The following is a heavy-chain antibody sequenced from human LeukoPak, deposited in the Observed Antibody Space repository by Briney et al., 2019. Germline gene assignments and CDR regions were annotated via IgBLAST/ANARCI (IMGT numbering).Heavy chain of an antibody. D-gene: IGHD2-15*01. CDR2: IYYSGST. CDR1: GVSISSYC. CDR3: AREFTQDAFDI. J-gene: IGHJ3*02. Sequence: SETLSLTCTVSGVSISSYCWSWVRQPPGKGLEWVGYIYYSGSTNYNPSLKSRVTISVDTSKNQFSLKLSSVTAADTAVYYCAREFTQDAFDIWGQGTMVTVSS. V-gene: IGHV4-59*01.